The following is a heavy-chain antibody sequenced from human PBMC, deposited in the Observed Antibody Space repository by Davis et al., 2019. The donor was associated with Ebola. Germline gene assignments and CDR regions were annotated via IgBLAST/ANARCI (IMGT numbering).Heavy chain of an antibody. D-gene: IGHD6-13*01. Sequence: ASVKVSCKPSGYTFTGFYIHWVRQAPGQGLEWMGRINPDSGGTHYAQKFQGRVTMTRATSISTAYMDLGRLRYDDTAMYYCARTPIAAAGRGIDYWGQGTLVTVSS. CDR3: ARTPIAAAGRGIDY. CDR1: GYTFTGFY. CDR2: INPDSGGT. J-gene: IGHJ4*02. V-gene: IGHV1-2*06.